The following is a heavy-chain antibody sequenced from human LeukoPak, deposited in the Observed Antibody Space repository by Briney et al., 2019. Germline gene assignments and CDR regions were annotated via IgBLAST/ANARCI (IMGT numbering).Heavy chain of an antibody. Sequence: KPSETLSLTCTVSGGSISGHYWTWIRQPPGKGLEWIGQIHYSGGPDYNPSLKSRVTISVDTSKNQLSLKVTSVTGADTAVYYCARFGVDYDMDVWGQGTTVTVSS. D-gene: IGHD3-16*01. V-gene: IGHV4-59*11. J-gene: IGHJ6*02. CDR3: ARFGVDYDMDV. CDR2: IHYSGGP. CDR1: GGSISGHY.